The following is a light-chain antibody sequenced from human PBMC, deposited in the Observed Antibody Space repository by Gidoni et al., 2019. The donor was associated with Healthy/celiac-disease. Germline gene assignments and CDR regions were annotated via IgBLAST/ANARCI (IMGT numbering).Light chain of an antibody. CDR3: QQRSNWPWIT. J-gene: IGKJ5*01. CDR1: QSVSSY. CDR2: DAS. Sequence: EIVLTQSPATLSLSPGERATLSCRASQSVSSYLDLYQQKPGQAPRLLIYDASNRSTGIPARFSGSWSGTDFTLTISILDPEDFAVYSCQQRSNWPWITFGQGTRLEIK. V-gene: IGKV3-11*01.